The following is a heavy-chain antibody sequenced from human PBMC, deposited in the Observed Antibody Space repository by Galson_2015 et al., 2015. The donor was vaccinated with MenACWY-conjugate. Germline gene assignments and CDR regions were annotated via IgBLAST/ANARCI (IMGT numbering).Heavy chain of an antibody. CDR1: GFTFSDCV. D-gene: IGHD5-24*01. V-gene: IGHV3-30*02. J-gene: IGHJ4*02. CDR3: AKHIPPRWEILDY. Sequence: SLRLSCAASGFTFSDCVMHWVRQAPGKGLEWVASMWSDGNHIYYGDSVKGRFTISRDNSKNTLYLQMNGLRTEDTAVYYCAKHIPPRWEILDYWGQGTLVTVSS. CDR2: MWSDGNHI.